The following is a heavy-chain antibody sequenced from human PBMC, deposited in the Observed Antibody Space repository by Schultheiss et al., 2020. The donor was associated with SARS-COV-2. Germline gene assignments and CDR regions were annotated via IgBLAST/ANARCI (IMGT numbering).Heavy chain of an antibody. J-gene: IGHJ5*02. D-gene: IGHD1-26*01. CDR3: ARPLAGGQFKSHSWFDP. CDR1: GFSFNTYW. Sequence: GGSLRLSCVASGFSFNTYWMHWVRQVPGKGLVWVSRINSDGKSATYADSVKGRFIISRDNAKSSLYLQMDSLRAEDTAVYYCARPLAGGQFKSHSWFDPWGQGTLVTVSS. CDR2: INSDGKSA. V-gene: IGHV3-74*01.